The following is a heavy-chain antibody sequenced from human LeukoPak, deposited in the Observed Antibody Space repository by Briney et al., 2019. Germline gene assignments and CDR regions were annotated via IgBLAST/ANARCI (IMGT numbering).Heavy chain of an antibody. D-gene: IGHD1-26*01. J-gene: IGHJ4*02. CDR1: GGSISSSSYY. Sequence: NPSETLSLTCTVSGGSISSSSYYWSWIRQPPGKGLEWIGYIYYSGNTNYNPSLKSRVTISVDTSKNQFSLKLSSVTAADTAVYYCARKSRGYSGSYDYWGQGTLVTVSS. CDR3: ARKSRGYSGSYDY. CDR2: IYYSGNT. V-gene: IGHV4-61*01.